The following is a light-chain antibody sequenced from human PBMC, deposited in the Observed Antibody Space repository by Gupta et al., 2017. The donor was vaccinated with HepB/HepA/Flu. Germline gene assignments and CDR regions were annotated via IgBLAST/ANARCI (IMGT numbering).Light chain of an antibody. CDR3: SSYGGSNNLV. CDR1: SSDIGGYHY. Sequence: QSALTQPPSASGSPGQSVTISCTGTSSDIGGYHYVSWHQQHPGKAPKVMIYDVDQRPSGVPDRFSGSKSGNTASLTVSGLQAEDEADYYCSSYGGSNNLVFGGGTKLTVL. CDR2: DVD. J-gene: IGLJ3*02. V-gene: IGLV2-8*01.